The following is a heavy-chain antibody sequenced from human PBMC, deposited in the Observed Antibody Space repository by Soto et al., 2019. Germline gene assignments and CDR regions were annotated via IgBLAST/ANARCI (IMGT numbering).Heavy chain of an antibody. Sequence: GGSLRLSCAASGFTFSNYGIHWVRQAPGKGLEWVAVISFDGSNRYYADSVKGRFTISRDNSKNMLYLQMNSLRAEDTAVYYCAGVRYSGYDFTGDLGYWGQGTLVTVSS. CDR1: GFTFSNYG. J-gene: IGHJ4*02. V-gene: IGHV3-30*03. D-gene: IGHD5-12*01. CDR3: AGVRYSGYDFTGDLGY. CDR2: ISFDGSNR.